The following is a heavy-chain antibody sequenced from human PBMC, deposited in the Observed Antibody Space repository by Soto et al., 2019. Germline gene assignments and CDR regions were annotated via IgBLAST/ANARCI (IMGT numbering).Heavy chain of an antibody. Sequence: APVKVSCKASGYTFTSYDINRGRQAPGQGLEWMGWINPNSGGTNYAQKFQGWVTMTRDTSISTAYMELSRLRSDDTAVYYCAREGGYSYGPHYYYGMDVWGQGTTVTVSS. D-gene: IGHD5-18*01. J-gene: IGHJ6*02. V-gene: IGHV1-2*04. CDR2: INPNSGGT. CDR3: AREGGYSYGPHYYYGMDV. CDR1: GYTFTSYD.